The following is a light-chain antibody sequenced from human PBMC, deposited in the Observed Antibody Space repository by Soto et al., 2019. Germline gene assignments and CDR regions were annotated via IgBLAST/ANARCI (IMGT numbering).Light chain of an antibody. CDR3: VLYLRGGSVL. CDR1: SGPVSASYY. Sequence: QAVVTQESSFSVSPGGTVTLTCGLSSGPVSASYYPSWYQQTPGQAPRALIYNTDSRSSGVPDRFSGSILGNKAALTITGAQADDESLYYCVLYLRGGSVLFGGGTKVTVL. J-gene: IGLJ2*01. CDR2: NTD. V-gene: IGLV8-61*01.